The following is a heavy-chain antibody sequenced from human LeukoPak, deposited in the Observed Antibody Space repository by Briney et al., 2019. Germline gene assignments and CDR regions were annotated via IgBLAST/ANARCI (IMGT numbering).Heavy chain of an antibody. CDR3: AVRKQQLSTGY. J-gene: IGHJ4*02. D-gene: IGHD6-13*01. CDR1: GGTFSSYA. CDR2: IIPICGTA. V-gene: IGHV1-69*13. Sequence: ASVKVSCKASGGTFSSYAISWVRQAPGQGLEWMGGIIPICGTANYAQKFQGRVTITADESTSTAYMELSRLRSEDTAVYYCAVRKQQLSTGYWGQGTLVTVSS.